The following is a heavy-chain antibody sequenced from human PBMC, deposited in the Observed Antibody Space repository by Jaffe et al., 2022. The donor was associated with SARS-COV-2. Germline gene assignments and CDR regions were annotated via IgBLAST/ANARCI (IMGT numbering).Heavy chain of an antibody. D-gene: IGHD4-17*01. V-gene: IGHV4-61*02. CDR2: IYTSGST. Sequence: QVQLQESGPGLVKPSQTLSLTCTVSGGSISSGSYYWSWIRQPAGKGLEWIGRIYTSGSTNYNPSLKSRVTISVDTSKNQFSLKLSSVTAADTAVYYCARLTTADYVTQGFQHWGQGTLVTVSS. CDR1: GGSISSGSYY. CDR3: ARLTTADYVTQGFQH. J-gene: IGHJ1*01.